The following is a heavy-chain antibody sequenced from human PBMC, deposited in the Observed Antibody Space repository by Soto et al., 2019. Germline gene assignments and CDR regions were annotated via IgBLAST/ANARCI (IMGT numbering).Heavy chain of an antibody. J-gene: IGHJ4*02. Sequence: GESLKISCAASGFTFSNYAMSWVRQAPGKGLEWVSAISGSAANTYYADSVKGRFTISRDNSRNTLFLQMNSLRAEDTAVYYCAKDKYAVAGTRKDYWGQGTLVTVSS. CDR2: ISGSAANT. CDR1: GFTFSNYA. V-gene: IGHV3-23*01. CDR3: AKDKYAVAGTRKDY. D-gene: IGHD6-19*01.